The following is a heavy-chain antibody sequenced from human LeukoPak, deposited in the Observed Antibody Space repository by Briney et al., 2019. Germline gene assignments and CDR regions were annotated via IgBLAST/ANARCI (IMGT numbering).Heavy chain of an antibody. D-gene: IGHD4-17*01. Sequence: GGSLRLSCAASGFTFSSYSMNWVRQAPGKGLEWVSSISSSSSYIYYADSVKGRFTTSRDNAKNSLYLQMNSLRAEDTAVYYCARDPRHMTTVTTGDYWGQGTLVTVSS. J-gene: IGHJ4*02. CDR3: ARDPRHMTTVTTGDY. CDR2: ISSSSSYI. V-gene: IGHV3-21*01. CDR1: GFTFSSYS.